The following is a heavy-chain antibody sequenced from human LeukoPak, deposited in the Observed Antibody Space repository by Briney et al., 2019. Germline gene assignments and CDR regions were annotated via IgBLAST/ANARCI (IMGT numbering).Heavy chain of an antibody. V-gene: IGHV3-11*04. CDR3: ASGAILDAFDV. Sequence: PGGSLRLSCAASGFTFSYYYMSWIRQAPGKGLEWVSYISSSGGTIYYADSVKGRFTISRDNAKNSLYLQMNSLRAEDTAVYYCASGAILDAFDVWGQGTMVSVSS. CDR2: ISSSGGTI. D-gene: IGHD4-17*01. CDR1: GFTFSYYY. J-gene: IGHJ3*01.